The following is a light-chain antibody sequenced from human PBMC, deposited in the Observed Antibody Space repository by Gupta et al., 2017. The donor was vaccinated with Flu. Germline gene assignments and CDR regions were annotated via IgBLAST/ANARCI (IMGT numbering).Light chain of an antibody. CDR3: HQYKTSPYT. Sequence: ESIDRNFLVWYHQKPGQAPRVLIYGTSNRAPGIPDRFSGGGSGTDFTLTINRLEPEDSGVFYCHQYKTSPYTFGQGTKVEIK. J-gene: IGKJ2*01. CDR2: GTS. V-gene: IGKV3-20*01. CDR1: ESIDRNF.